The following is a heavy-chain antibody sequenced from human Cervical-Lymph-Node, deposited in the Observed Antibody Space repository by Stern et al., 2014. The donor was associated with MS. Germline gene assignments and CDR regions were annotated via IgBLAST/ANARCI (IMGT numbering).Heavy chain of an antibody. CDR2: IHTNTGKP. D-gene: IGHD2-21*02. CDR1: GYTFSSYA. V-gene: IGHV7-4-1*02. Sequence: QVHLVESGSELKKPGASVKVSCKTSGYTFSSYAINWVRQAPGQGLEWMGWIHTNTGKPTYAQGFTGRFVFSFDTSVSTAYLQISSLKTEDTAVYYCARSQGDNHYWGQGTLVTVSS. CDR3: ARSQGDNHY. J-gene: IGHJ4*02.